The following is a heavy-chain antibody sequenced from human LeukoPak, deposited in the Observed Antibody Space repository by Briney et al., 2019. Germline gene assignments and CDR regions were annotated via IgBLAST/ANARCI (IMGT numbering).Heavy chain of an antibody. D-gene: IGHD6-13*01. CDR1: GDSISNSGYY. CDR3: ARRRAAAGPFDY. V-gene: IGHV4-39*01. J-gene: IGHJ4*02. CDR2: IHYSDSA. Sequence: TSETLSLTCAVSGDSISNSGYYWAWIRQPPGKGLEYIGNIHYSDSALYSPSLQSRATILVDTSKNQCSLKLSSVTAADTAVYYCARRRAAAGPFDYWGQGTLVTVSS.